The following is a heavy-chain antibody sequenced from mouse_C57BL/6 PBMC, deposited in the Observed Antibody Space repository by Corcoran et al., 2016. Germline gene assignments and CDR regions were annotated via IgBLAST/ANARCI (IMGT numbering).Heavy chain of an antibody. D-gene: IGHD1-1*01. Sequence: QVQLQQSGAELVKPGASVKISCKASGYAFSSYWMNWVKQRPGKGLEWIGQIYPGDGDTNYNGKFKGKATLTADKSYSTAYMQLSSLTSEDSAVYFCARTYGSSYGYFDVWGTGTTVTVSS. J-gene: IGHJ1*03. CDR1: GYAFSSYW. V-gene: IGHV1-80*01. CDR3: ARTYGSSYGYFDV. CDR2: IYPGDGDT.